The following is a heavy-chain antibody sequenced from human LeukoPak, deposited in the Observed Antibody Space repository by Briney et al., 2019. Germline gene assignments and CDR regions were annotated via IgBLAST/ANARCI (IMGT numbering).Heavy chain of an antibody. V-gene: IGHV4-31*03. J-gene: IGHJ4*02. D-gene: IGHD3-22*01. CDR3: ARSGYYYDSSGYLYYFDY. CDR2: IYYSGST. CDR1: GGSISSGGYY. Sequence: SEILSLTCTVSGGSISSGGYYWSWIRQHPGKGLEWIGYIYYSGSTYYNPSLKSRVTISVDTSKNQFSLKLSSVTAADTAVYYCARSGYYYDSSGYLYYFDYWGQGTLVTVSS.